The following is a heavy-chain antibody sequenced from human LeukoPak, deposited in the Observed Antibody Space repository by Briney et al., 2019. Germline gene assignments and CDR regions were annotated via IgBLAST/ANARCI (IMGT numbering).Heavy chain of an antibody. CDR2: ISPSSTRI. J-gene: IGHJ4*02. D-gene: IGHD3-22*01. V-gene: IGHV3-48*04. CDR1: GFTFSSYD. CDR3: ARGLSKYYYDSSGPLDY. Sequence: GGSLRLSCAASGFTFSSYDMNWVRQAPGKGLEWVSYISPSSTRIDYAASVRGRFTISRDNAKRSLYLQMSSLRAEDTAVYYCARGLSKYYYDSSGPLDYWGQGTLVTVSS.